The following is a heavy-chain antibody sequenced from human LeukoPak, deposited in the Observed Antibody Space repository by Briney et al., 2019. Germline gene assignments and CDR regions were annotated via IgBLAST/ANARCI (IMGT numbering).Heavy chain of an antibody. CDR1: GFTFSSYW. D-gene: IGHD2-2*01. Sequence: GGSLRLSCAASGFTFSSYWMHWVRQAPGKGLVWVSRINSDGSSTSYADSVKGRFTISRDNAKNTQYLQMNSLRAEDTAVYYCARELPAAILRLDPGLDYWGQGTLVTVSS. CDR3: ARELPAAILRLDPGLDY. V-gene: IGHV3-74*01. J-gene: IGHJ4*02. CDR2: INSDGSST.